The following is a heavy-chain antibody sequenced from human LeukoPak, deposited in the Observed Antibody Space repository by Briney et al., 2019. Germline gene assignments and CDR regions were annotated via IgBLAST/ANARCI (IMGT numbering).Heavy chain of an antibody. CDR3: ARDLHVYSSSYNAFDI. D-gene: IGHD6-6*01. J-gene: IGHJ3*02. V-gene: IGHV1-69*05. Sequence: GASVKVSCKASGGTFSSYAISWVRQAPGQGLEWMGGIIPIFGTANYAQKFQGRVTITTDESTSTAYMELSSLRSEDTAVYYCARDLHVYSSSYNAFDIWGQGTMVTVSS. CDR1: GGTFSSYA. CDR2: IIPIFGTA.